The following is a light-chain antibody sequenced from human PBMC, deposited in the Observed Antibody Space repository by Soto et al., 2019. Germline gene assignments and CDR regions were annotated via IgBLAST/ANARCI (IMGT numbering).Light chain of an antibody. CDR3: SSYTTTKDV. J-gene: IGLJ1*01. CDR2: EVS. Sequence: QSALTQPASVSGSPGQSITISCTGTSSDVGAYNYVSWYQHHPGKAPKLVIYEVSNRPSGLSNRFSGSKSGNTASLTISGLQAEDEADYFCSSYTTTKDVFGTGTKVTVL. V-gene: IGLV2-14*01. CDR1: SSDVGAYNY.